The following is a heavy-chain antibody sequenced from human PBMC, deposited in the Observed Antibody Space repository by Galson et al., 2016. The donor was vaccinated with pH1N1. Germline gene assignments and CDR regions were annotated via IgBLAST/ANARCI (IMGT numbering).Heavy chain of an antibody. Sequence: QVQLQESGPRLVKPSETLSLTCTVSGVSMTNGVYYWTWIRQHPGKGLEWIGYVAHSGAAYYSPSLKSRLTISLDTSKNQFSLKLSSVTAADTAIYYCARDEYWRGGYYYGLDVWGQGTTVTVSS. CDR1: GVSMTNGVYY. D-gene: IGHD1-1*01. V-gene: IGHV4-31*03. CDR3: ARDEYWRGGYYYGLDV. J-gene: IGHJ6*02. CDR2: VAHSGAA.